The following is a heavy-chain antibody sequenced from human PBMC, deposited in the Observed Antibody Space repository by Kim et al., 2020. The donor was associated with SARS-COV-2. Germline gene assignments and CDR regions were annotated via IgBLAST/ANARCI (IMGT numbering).Heavy chain of an antibody. D-gene: IGHD2-2*01. CDR2: ISSSSSTI. Sequence: GGSLRLSCAASGFTFSSYSMNWVRQAPGKGLEWVSYISSSSSTIYYADSVKGRFTISRDNAKNSLYLQMNSLRAEDTAVYYCARGNVVVPAARGGWFDPWGQGTLVTVSS. CDR1: GFTFSSYS. J-gene: IGHJ5*02. CDR3: ARGNVVVPAARGGWFDP. V-gene: IGHV3-48*04.